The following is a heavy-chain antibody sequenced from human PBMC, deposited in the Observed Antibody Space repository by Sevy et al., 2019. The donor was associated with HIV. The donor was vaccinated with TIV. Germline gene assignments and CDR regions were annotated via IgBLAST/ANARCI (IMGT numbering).Heavy chain of an antibody. J-gene: IGHJ4*02. CDR2: ISYDGRNNK. D-gene: IGHD3-16*01. CDR3: AKDRGEILHSAFDY. CDR1: GFTFSNAW. Sequence: GGSLRLSCAASGFTFSNAWMSWVRQAPGKGLEWVAVISYDGRNNKYNADSVKGRFTISRDNSKNTLYLQMNSLRVEDTAIYYCAKDRGEILHSAFDYWGQGTLVTVSS. V-gene: IGHV3-30*18.